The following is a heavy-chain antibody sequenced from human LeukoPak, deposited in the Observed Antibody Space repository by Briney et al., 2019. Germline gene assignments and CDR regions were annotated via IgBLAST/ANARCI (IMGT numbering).Heavy chain of an antibody. D-gene: IGHD3-22*01. V-gene: IGHV3-23*01. CDR3: AREKTYHTYYYDSSGSAFDI. CDR1: GFTFSSYG. J-gene: IGHJ3*02. CDR2: ISGSGGST. Sequence: GGSLRLSCAASGFTFSSYGMSWVRQAPGKGLEWVSAISGSGGSTDYADSVKGRFTISRDNSKNTLYLQMNSLRAEDTAVYYCAREKTYHTYYYDSSGSAFDIWGQGTMVTVSS.